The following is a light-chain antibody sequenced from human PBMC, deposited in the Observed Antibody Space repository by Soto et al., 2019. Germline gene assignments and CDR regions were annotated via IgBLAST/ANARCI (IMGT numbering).Light chain of an antibody. CDR2: AAS. V-gene: IGKV1-27*01. CDR3: QKYNSSPWT. CDR1: QGISNY. Sequence: DIQMTQSPSSLSASVGDRVTITCRASQGISNYLAWYQQKPGTVPKLLISAASTLQTGVPSRFSGGGSGSDFTLTISSPQPEDVSTSYCQKYNSSPWTYGQGTKVDIK. J-gene: IGKJ1*01.